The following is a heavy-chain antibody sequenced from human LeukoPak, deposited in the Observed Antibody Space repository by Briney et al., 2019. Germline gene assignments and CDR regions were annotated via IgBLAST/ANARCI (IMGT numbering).Heavy chain of an antibody. J-gene: IGHJ5*02. D-gene: IGHD3-22*01. CDR2: IYYSGST. CDR1: GGSISSCY. V-gene: IGHV4-59*08. Sequence: PSETLSLTCTVSGGSISSCYWSWIRQPPGKGLEWIGYIYYSGSTNYNPSLKSRVTISVDTSKNQFSLKLSSVTAADTAVYYCARQSTYYYDSSGYDWFDPWGQGTLVTVSS. CDR3: ARQSTYYYDSSGYDWFDP.